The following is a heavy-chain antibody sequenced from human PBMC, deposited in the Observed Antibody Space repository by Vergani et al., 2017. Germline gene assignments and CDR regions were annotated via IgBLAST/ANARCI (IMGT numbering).Heavy chain of an antibody. V-gene: IGHV4-34*01. J-gene: IGHJ3*01. Sequence: QVQLQQWGPGLLKPSETLSLTCAVYGGSLSGYYWSWIRLAPGKGLEWIGEINHSGTINYNPPLKSPFNVSIDTSRDHFSLRLRSVSAADTTVYFCARRAERWETLLRGDFDVWGQGTFVTVSP. CDR3: ARRAERWETLLRGDFDV. D-gene: IGHD1-26*01. CDR1: GGSLSGYY. CDR2: INHSGTI.